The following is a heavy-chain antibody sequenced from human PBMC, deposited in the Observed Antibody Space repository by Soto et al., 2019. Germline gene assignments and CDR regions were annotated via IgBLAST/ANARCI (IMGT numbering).Heavy chain of an antibody. CDR3: AGERLDSGDFYSGAFDI. Sequence: QVQLQESGPGLVKPSQTLSLTCTVTGGSISSGTYYWSWIRQHPGKGLEWIGYMYYSGSTFYNPSLKSRVTISVDTSKNQFSLKLSSVTAADTAVYFCAGERLDSGDFYSGAFDIWGQGTMLTVSS. V-gene: IGHV4-31*03. D-gene: IGHD2-21*01. CDR2: MYYSGST. J-gene: IGHJ3*02. CDR1: GGSISSGTYY.